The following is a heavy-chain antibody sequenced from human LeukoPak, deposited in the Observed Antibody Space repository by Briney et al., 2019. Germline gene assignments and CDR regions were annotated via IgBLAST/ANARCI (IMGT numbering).Heavy chain of an antibody. J-gene: IGHJ3*02. CDR1: GGSISSYY. CDR3: ARDRNSGSYYGDAFDI. Sequence: PSGTLSLTCTVSGGSISSYYWSWIRQPPGKGLEWIGYIYYSGSTNYNPSLKSRVTISVDTSKNQFSLKLSSVTAADTAVYYCARDRNSGSYYGDAFDIWGQGTMVTVSS. V-gene: IGHV4-59*01. CDR2: IYYSGST. D-gene: IGHD1-26*01.